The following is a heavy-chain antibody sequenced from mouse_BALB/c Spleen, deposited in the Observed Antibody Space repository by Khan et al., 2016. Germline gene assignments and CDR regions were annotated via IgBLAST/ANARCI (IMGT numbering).Heavy chain of an antibody. D-gene: IGHD2-4*01. Sequence: QVQLKESGPGLVAPSQSLSITCTVSGFSITGFAVNWVRQPPGTGLEWRGVFLGAGSTAYDYAPQSRLSISKDDSKCQVFFKMNRQQTDDTARDYCASYYDYDGGCAYWGQGTLVTVSA. CDR1: GFSITGFA. CDR3: ASYYDYDGGCAY. CDR2: FLGAGST. V-gene: IGHV2-6-7*01. J-gene: IGHJ3*01.